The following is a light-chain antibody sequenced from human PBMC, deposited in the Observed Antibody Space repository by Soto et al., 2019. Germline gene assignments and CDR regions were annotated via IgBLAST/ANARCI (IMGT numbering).Light chain of an antibody. CDR3: SSYAASNDFYFV. V-gene: IGLV2-8*01. CDR2: EDT. J-gene: IGLJ3*02. Sequence: QSALTQPPSASGSPGQSVTISCTGTSSDVGGYNYVSWYQQYPGRAPKLMIYEDTKRPSGVPDSFSGSKSGNTASLTVSGLQAEDEADYYCSSYAASNDFYFVFGGGTKLTVL. CDR1: SSDVGGYNY.